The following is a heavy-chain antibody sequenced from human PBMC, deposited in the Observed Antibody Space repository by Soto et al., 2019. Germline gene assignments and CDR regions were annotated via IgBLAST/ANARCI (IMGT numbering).Heavy chain of an antibody. V-gene: IGHV3-30*18. CDR3: AKDLRLWSKDYYYYGMDA. Sequence: QVQLVESGGGVVQPGRSLRLSCAASGFTFSSYGMHWVRQAPGKGLEWVAVISYDGSKEFYADSVKGRFTISRDNSKNTLYLQMNSLRAEDTAVYYCAKDLRLWSKDYYYYGMDAWGQGTTVTVSS. CDR1: GFTFSSYG. J-gene: IGHJ6*02. D-gene: IGHD5-18*01. CDR2: ISYDGSKE.